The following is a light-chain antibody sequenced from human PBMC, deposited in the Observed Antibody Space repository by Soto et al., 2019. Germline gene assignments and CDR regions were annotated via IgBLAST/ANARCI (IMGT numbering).Light chain of an antibody. Sequence: ESMLTQSPGPLSLSPGERATLSCRASQSVSTRYLARYQQKPGQAPRLLIYAASITATGIPDRFSGSGSGTDFTLTISRLEPEDFAVYYCHQFGSSPPAFTFGQGTKLEI. J-gene: IGKJ2*01. CDR3: HQFGSSPPAFT. CDR2: AAS. V-gene: IGKV3-20*01. CDR1: QSVSTRY.